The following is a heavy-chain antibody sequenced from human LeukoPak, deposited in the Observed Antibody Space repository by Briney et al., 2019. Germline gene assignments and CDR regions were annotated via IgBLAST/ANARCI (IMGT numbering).Heavy chain of an antibody. CDR2: IYYNAST. Sequence: PSETLSLACSVSGGSISRYYWGWIRPPPGKGLEWIGDIYYNASTNYNPSLKSRVTISVDTSKNQFSLKLSSVTAADTAVYYCARHPRDGYNSPYFYYGVAVWGHGTTVTVSS. CDR3: ARHPRDGYNSPYFYYGVAV. D-gene: IGHD5-24*01. V-gene: IGHV4-59*08. CDR1: GGSISRYY. J-gene: IGHJ6*02.